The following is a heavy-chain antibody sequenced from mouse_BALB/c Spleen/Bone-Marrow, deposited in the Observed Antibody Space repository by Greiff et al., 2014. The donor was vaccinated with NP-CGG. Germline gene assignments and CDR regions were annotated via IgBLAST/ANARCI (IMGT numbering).Heavy chain of an antibody. CDR1: GYNFTTHW. D-gene: IGHD1-2*01. J-gene: IGHJ1*01. V-gene: IGHV1-87*01. CDR3: ARGDYGYHWYFDV. Sequence: QVQLKESGAELARPGASVKLSCKASGYNFTTHWMQWVKQRPGQGLEWIGAIYPGDGDTRCTQKFKGKATLTADKSSSTAYMQLSDLASEDSAVYYCARGDYGYHWYFDVWGAGTTVTVSS. CDR2: IYPGDGDT.